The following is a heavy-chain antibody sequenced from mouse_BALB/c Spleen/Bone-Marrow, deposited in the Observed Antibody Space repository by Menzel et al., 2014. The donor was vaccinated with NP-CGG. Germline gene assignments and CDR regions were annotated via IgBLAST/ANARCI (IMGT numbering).Heavy chain of an antibody. CDR1: GYNFISYW. CDR3: ARNYDYDGGYYAMDY. V-gene: IGHV1-7*01. CDR2: INPSTGYT. Sequence: QVQLQQSGAELAKPGASVKMSCKASGYNFISYWMHWVKQRPGQGLEWIGYINPSTGYTEYNQKFKDKATLTADKSSSKACMQLSSLTSADSAVYYCARNYDYDGGYYAMDYWGQGTSVTVSS. D-gene: IGHD2-4*01. J-gene: IGHJ4*01.